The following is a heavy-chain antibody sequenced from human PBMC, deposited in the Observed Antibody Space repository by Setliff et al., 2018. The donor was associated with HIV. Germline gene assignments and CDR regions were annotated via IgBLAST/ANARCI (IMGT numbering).Heavy chain of an antibody. CDR3: ARGYDGSGFYYVY. D-gene: IGHD3-22*01. V-gene: IGHV1-18*01. Sequence: ASVKVSCKTSGYTFANCGISWVRQAPGQGLEWTGWIRTYNGNTNYAQRLQGRVTMTTDTSTSTAYMDLRSLRSDDTAVYYCARGYDGSGFYYVYWGQGTLVTVPQ. CDR2: IRTYNGNT. CDR1: GYTFANCG. J-gene: IGHJ4*02.